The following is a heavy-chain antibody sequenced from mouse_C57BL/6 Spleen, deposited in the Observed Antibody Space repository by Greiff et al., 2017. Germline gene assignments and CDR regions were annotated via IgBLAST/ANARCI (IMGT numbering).Heavy chain of an antibody. CDR1: GYAFTNYL. J-gene: IGHJ4*01. Sequence: QVQLQQSGAELVRLGTSVKVSCKASGYAFTNYLIEWVKQRPGQGLEWIGVINPGSGGTNYNAKFKGKATLTADKSSSTAYMQLSSLTSEDSAVYIGASGCYGSSYVGDAMDYWGQGTSVAVSS. CDR3: ASGCYGSSYVGDAMDY. D-gene: IGHD1-1*01. V-gene: IGHV1-54*01. CDR2: INPGSGGT.